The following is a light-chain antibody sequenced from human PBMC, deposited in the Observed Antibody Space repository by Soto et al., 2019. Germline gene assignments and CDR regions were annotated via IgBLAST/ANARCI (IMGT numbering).Light chain of an antibody. J-gene: IGKJ5*01. CDR3: QQYNTYST. CDR1: QSISRW. CDR2: DAS. V-gene: IGKV1-5*01. Sequence: DIQMTQSPSTLSASVGDRVTITCRASQSISRWLAWYQQKPGNAPKALIYDASTLRSGVPSRLSGGGSGTEFTLTSSSKQADDFATYYCQQYNTYSTFGQGTRLKIK.